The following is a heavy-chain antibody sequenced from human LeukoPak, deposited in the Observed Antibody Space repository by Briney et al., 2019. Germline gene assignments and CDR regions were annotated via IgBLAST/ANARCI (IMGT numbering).Heavy chain of an antibody. CDR2: INPNSGGT. CDR3: ARGLSITMVRGVIITTSYFDY. D-gene: IGHD3-10*01. Sequence: ASVKVSCKASGYTXTGYYMHGVRQAPGQGLEWMGWINPNSGGTNYAQKFQGRVTMTRDTSISTAYMELSRLRSDDTAVYYCARGLSITMVRGVIITTSYFDYWGQGTLVTVSS. J-gene: IGHJ4*02. V-gene: IGHV1-2*02. CDR1: GYTXTGYY.